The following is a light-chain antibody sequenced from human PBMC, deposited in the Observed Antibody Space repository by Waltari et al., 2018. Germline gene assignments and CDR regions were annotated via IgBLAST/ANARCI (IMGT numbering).Light chain of an antibody. Sequence: DIVMTQSPDSLAVSLGERATINCKSSQSLLYSSNNKNNLAWYQQKPGQPPKLLIYWASTRESGVPDRFSGSGSGIHFTLTISSLQAEDVAVYYCQQYHNTPRTFGQGTKVEIK. CDR3: QQYHNTPRT. V-gene: IGKV4-1*01. CDR1: QSLLYSSNNKNN. CDR2: WAS. J-gene: IGKJ1*01.